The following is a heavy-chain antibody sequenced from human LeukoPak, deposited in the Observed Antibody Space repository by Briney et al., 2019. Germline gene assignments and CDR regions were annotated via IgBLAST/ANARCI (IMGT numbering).Heavy chain of an antibody. J-gene: IGHJ4*02. Sequence: GGSLRLSCAASGFTISSYSMNWVRQAPGEGLEWVSSISSSSSYIYYADSVKGRFTISRDNAKNSLYLQMNSLRAEDTAVYYCAREKEVAPVLGYWGQGTLVTVSS. CDR2: ISSSSSYI. CDR3: AREKEVAPVLGY. CDR1: GFTISSYS. D-gene: IGHD5-12*01. V-gene: IGHV3-21*01.